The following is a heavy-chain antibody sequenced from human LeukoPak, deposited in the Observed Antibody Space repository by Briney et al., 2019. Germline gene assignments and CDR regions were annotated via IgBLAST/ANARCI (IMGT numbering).Heavy chain of an antibody. CDR2: INHSGST. D-gene: IGHD5-24*01. CDR3: ARYEMATTYFDY. Sequence: MSSETLSLTCAVCGGSFSGYYWSWIRQPPGKGLEWIGEINHSGSTNYNPSLKSRVTISVDTSKNQFSLKLSSVTAADTAVYYCARYEMATTYFDYWGQGTLVTVSS. V-gene: IGHV4-34*01. CDR1: GGSFSGYY. J-gene: IGHJ4*02.